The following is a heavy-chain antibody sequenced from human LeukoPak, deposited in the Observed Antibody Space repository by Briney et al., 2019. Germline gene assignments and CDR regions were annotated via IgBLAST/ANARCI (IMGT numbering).Heavy chain of an antibody. CDR3: ARLSGAPDYYYYGMDV. V-gene: IGHV4-30-2*01. CDR2: IYHSGST. Sequence: SETLSLTCAVSGGSISSGGYSWSWIRQPPGKGLEWIGYIYHSGSTNYNPSLKSRVTISVDTSKNQFSLKLSSVTAADTAVYYCARLSGAPDYYYYGMDVWGQGTTVTVSS. D-gene: IGHD3-10*01. CDR1: GGSISSGGYS. J-gene: IGHJ6*02.